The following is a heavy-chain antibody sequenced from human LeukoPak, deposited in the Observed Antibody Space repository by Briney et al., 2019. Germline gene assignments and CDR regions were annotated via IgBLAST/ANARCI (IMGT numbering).Heavy chain of an antibody. J-gene: IGHJ4*02. V-gene: IGHV1-18*01. Sequence: ASVKVSCKASGYTFTSSAMNWVRQAPGQGLEWLGWISAYNGNIDYAQKLQGRVTLTTDTSTSTAYMEVRSLRSDDTAVYYCASMSGYYPSYYFDYWGQGTLVTVSS. CDR2: ISAYNGNI. D-gene: IGHD3-3*01. CDR3: ASMSGYYPSYYFDY. CDR1: GYTFTSSA.